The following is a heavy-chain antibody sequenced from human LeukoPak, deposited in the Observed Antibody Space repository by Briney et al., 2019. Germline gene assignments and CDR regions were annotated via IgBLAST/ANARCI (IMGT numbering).Heavy chain of an antibody. V-gene: IGHV3-23*01. CDR2: ISGSGGST. Sequence: GGSLRLSCAASGFTFSSYAMSWVRQAPGKGLEWVSAISGSGGSTYYADSVKGRFTISRDNSKNTLYLQMNSLRAEDTAVYYCAKDQGEDYDSSGYYLYYFDYWGQGTLVTVSS. D-gene: IGHD3-22*01. CDR1: GFTFSSYA. CDR3: AKDQGEDYDSSGYYLYYFDY. J-gene: IGHJ4*02.